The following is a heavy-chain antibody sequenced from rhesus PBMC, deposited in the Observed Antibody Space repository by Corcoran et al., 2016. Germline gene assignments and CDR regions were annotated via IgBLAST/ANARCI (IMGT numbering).Heavy chain of an antibody. CDR3: ARDTSSWSIDY. D-gene: IGHD6-13*01. CDR1: GGSISSGYYY. Sequence: QVQLQESGPGLVKPSETLSLTCAVSGGSISSGYYYWSWIRQPPGKGLEWIGYITYSGSTSYHPSLKGRVTISRDTSKNQFSLKLSSVTAADTAVYYCARDTSSWSIDYWGQGVLVTVSS. V-gene: IGHV4-122*02. J-gene: IGHJ4*01. CDR2: ITYSGST.